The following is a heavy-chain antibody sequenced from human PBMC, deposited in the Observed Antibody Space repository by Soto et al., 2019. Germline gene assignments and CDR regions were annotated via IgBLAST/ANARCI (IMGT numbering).Heavy chain of an antibody. D-gene: IGHD1-26*01. Sequence: LRLSCAASGFTFDDYAMHWVRQAPGKGLEWVSGISWNSGSIGYADSVKGRFTISRDNAKNSLYLQMNSLRAEDTALYYCAKDRQWGSYFEYFQHWGQGTLVTVSS. CDR3: AKDRQWGSYFEYFQH. CDR2: ISWNSGSI. J-gene: IGHJ1*01. V-gene: IGHV3-9*01. CDR1: GFTFDDYA.